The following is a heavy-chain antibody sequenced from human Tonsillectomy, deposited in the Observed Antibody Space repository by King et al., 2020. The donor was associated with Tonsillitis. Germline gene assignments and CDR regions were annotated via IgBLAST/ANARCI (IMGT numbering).Heavy chain of an antibody. V-gene: IGHV3-11*06. Sequence: VQLVESGGGLVKPEGSLRLSCAASGFTFSDYYMSWIRQAPGKGLECVSYISSSGSYTDYADSVKGRFTISRDNAKNSLYLQMNSLRAEDTAVYYCARDIAATGSDYYYYMDVWGKGTTVTVSS. CDR1: GFTFSDYY. CDR3: ARDIAATGSDYYYYMDV. CDR2: ISSSGSYT. J-gene: IGHJ6*03. D-gene: IGHD6-13*01.